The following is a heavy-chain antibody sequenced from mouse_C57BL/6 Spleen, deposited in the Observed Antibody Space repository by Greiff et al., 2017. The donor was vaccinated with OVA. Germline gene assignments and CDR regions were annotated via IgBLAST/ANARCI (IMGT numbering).Heavy chain of an antibody. CDR3: ATGYYGSSYYFDY. CDR1: GYTFTSYW. V-gene: IGHV1-55*01. Sequence: QVQLQQSGAELVKPGASVKMSCKASGYTFTSYWITWVKQRPGQGLEWIGDIYPGSGSTNYNEKFKSKATLTVDTSSSTAYMQLSSLTSEASAVYYCATGYYGSSYYFDYWGQGTTLTVSS. D-gene: IGHD1-1*01. J-gene: IGHJ2*01. CDR2: IYPGSGST.